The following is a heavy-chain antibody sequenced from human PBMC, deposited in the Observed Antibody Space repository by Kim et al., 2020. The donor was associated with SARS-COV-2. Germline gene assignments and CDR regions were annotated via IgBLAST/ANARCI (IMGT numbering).Heavy chain of an antibody. CDR3: ARKGDNWNDPDYFDY. D-gene: IGHD1-1*01. V-gene: IGHV4-31*03. CDR1: GGSISSGGYY. CDR2: IYYSGST. Sequence: SETLSLTCTVSGGSISSGGYYWSWIRQHPGKGLEWIGYIYYSGSTYYNPSLKSRVTISVDTSKNQFSLKLSSVTAADTAVYYCARKGDNWNDPDYFDYWGQGTLVTVSS. J-gene: IGHJ4*02.